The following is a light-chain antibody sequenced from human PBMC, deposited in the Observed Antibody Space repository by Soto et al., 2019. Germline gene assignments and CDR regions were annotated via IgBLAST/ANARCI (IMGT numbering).Light chain of an antibody. CDR2: GAS. V-gene: IGKV3-15*01. CDR3: HQYNNWPRART. CDR1: QSVSSN. J-gene: IGKJ4*01. Sequence: EIVMTQSPATLSVSPGERATLSCRASQSVSSNLAWYQQKPGQAPRLLIYGASTRATDIPARFSGSGAGTELTLTISSLQSEDFAVYYCHQYNNWPRARTFGGGTKVEIK.